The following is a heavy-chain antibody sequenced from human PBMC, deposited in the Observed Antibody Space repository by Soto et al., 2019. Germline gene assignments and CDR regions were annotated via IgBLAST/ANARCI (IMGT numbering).Heavy chain of an antibody. V-gene: IGHV6-1*01. CDR1: GDSVSSNSAA. J-gene: IGHJ4*02. CDR3: ARESGEGTYCTNGVCYPLFDY. D-gene: IGHD2-8*01. Sequence: PSQTLSLTCAISGDSVSSNSAAWNWIRQSPSRGLEWLGRTYYRSKWYNDYAVSVKSRITINPDTSKNQFSLQLNSVTPEDTAVYYCARESGEGTYCTNGVCYPLFDYRGQGTLVTVSS. CDR2: TYYRSKWYN.